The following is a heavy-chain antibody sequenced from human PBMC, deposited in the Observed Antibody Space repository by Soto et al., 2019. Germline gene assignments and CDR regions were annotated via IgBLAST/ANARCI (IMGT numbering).Heavy chain of an antibody. Sequence: EVQLVESGGGLVQPGGSLRLSCAASGFTFSSYWMHWVRQAPGKGLVWVSRINSDGSSTSYADSVKGRFTISRDNAKNTLYLQMNSVRAEDTAVYYCAREGYTDYYYYYGMDVWGQGTTVTVSS. CDR3: AREGYTDYYYYYGMDV. D-gene: IGHD2-2*02. CDR2: INSDGSST. CDR1: GFTFSSYW. J-gene: IGHJ6*02. V-gene: IGHV3-74*01.